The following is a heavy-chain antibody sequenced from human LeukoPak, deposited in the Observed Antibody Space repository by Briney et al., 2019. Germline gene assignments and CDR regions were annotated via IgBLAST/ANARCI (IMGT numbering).Heavy chain of an antibody. CDR1: GGSISSYY. V-gene: IGHV3-21*01. J-gene: IGHJ6*02. CDR3: ARGGPAPPREGYDILTGYYNYYYYYGMDV. Sequence: ETLSLTCTVSGGSISSYYWSWVRQAPGKGLEWVSSISSSSSYIYYADSVKGRFTISRDNAKNSLYLQMNSLRAEDTAVYYCARGGPAPPREGYDILTGYYNYYYYYGMDVWGQGTTVTVSS. D-gene: IGHD3-9*01. CDR2: ISSSSSYI.